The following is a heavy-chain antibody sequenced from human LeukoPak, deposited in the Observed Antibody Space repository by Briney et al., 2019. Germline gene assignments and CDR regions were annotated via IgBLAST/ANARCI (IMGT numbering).Heavy chain of an antibody. Sequence: ASVKVSCKASGYTFTSYYIHWVRQAPGQGLEWMGLINPSGGSTNYAQKFQGRVTMTRDTSTSTVYMELSSLRSDDTAIYYCAKDYGPDIVGTIGDYWGQGTLVTVSS. V-gene: IGHV1-46*01. J-gene: IGHJ4*02. CDR1: GYTFTSYY. D-gene: IGHD5-12*01. CDR2: INPSGGST. CDR3: AKDYGPDIVGTIGDY.